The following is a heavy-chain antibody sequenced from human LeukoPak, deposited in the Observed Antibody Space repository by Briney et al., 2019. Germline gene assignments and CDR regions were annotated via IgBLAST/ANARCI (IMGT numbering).Heavy chain of an antibody. V-gene: IGHV1-46*01. D-gene: IGHD6-6*01. J-gene: IGHJ6*03. Sequence: ASVKVSCKASGYTFTSYYMHWVRQAPGQGLEWMVIINPSGGSTSYAQKFQGRVTMTRDMSTSTVYMELSSLRSEDTAVYYCARARGVDYYMDVWGKGATVTVSS. CDR2: INPSGGST. CDR1: GYTFTSYY. CDR3: ARARGVDYYMDV.